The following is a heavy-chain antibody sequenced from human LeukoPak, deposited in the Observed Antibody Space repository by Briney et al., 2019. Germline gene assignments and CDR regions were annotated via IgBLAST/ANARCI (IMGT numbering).Heavy chain of an antibody. CDR1: GYTFTSYD. J-gene: IGHJ2*01. Sequence: ASVEVSCKASGYTFTSYDINWVRQATGQGLEWMGWMNPNSGNTGYAQKFQGRVTITRNTSISTAYMELSSLRSEDTAVYYCARDLINPPGYFDLWGRGTLVTVSS. CDR3: ARDLINPPGYFDL. D-gene: IGHD3-10*01. V-gene: IGHV1-8*03. CDR2: MNPNSGNT.